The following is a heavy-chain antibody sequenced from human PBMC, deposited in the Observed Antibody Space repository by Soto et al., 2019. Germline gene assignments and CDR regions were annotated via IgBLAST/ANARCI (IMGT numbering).Heavy chain of an antibody. J-gene: IGHJ6*02. V-gene: IGHV4-31*03. CDR2: IYYSGST. CDR3: ARDADYGGSRGGMAV. D-gene: IGHD4-17*01. Sequence: QVRLEESGPGLVKPSETLSLICSVSGGSVNNANYFWNWIRHHPENGLEWIGYIYYSGSTRYNPSFKTRAPLSIDTSKNQFSLKLNSVTVADTAVYFCARDADYGGSRGGMAVWGRGTTVTVSS. CDR1: GGSVNNANYF.